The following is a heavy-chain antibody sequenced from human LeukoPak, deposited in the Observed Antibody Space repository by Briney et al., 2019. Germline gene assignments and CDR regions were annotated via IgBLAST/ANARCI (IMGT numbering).Heavy chain of an antibody. Sequence: GGSLRLSCAASEFTFSNSWMSWVRQAPGKGLEWVGLIKTKTDGGTTDYAAPVKGRFTISRDDSKNTLYLQMNSLKSEDTAVYYCTTVRSGSCWSPGRVYYYYYMDVWGKGTTVTASS. J-gene: IGHJ6*03. V-gene: IGHV3-15*01. D-gene: IGHD1-26*01. CDR3: TTVRSGSCWSPGRVYYYYYMDV. CDR1: EFTFSNSW. CDR2: IKTKTDGGTT.